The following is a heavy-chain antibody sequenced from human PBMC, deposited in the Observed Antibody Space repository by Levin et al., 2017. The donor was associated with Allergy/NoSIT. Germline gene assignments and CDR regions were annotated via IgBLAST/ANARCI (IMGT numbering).Heavy chain of an antibody. V-gene: IGHV3-33*01. Sequence: GESLKISCAASGFTFSTYGMHWVRQAPGKGLEWVAVIWYDGSNKYYADSVKDRFTISRDNSKNTVYLQMNSLRVEDTAVYYCARDFSSNLPVYWGQGTLVTVSA. J-gene: IGHJ4*02. CDR1: GFTFSTYG. CDR2: IWYDGSNK. CDR3: ARDFSSNLPVY. D-gene: IGHD2-2*01.